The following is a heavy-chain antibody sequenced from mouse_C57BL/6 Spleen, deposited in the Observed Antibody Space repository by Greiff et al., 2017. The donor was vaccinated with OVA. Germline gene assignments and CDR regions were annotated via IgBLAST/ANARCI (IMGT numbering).Heavy chain of an antibody. CDR1: GYAFSSYW. V-gene: IGHV1-80*01. J-gene: IGHJ4*01. Sequence: QVQLKQSGAELVKPGASVKISCKASGYAFSSYWMNWVKQRPGKGLEWIGQICPGDGDTNYNGKFKGKATLTADKSTSTAYMQLSSLTSEDSAVYFCARERAYGSSYRYAMDYWGQGTSVTVSS. CDR3: ARERAYGSSYRYAMDY. D-gene: IGHD1-1*01. CDR2: ICPGDGDT.